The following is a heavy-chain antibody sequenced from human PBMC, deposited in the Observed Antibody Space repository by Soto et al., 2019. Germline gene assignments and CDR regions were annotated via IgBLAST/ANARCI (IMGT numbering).Heavy chain of an antibody. J-gene: IGHJ4*02. V-gene: IGHV1-18*01. D-gene: IGHD4-17*01. CDR3: ARDLHGDPYY. CDR1: GYTFTSYG. Sequence: QVQLVQSGAAVKKPGASVKVSCKASGYTFTSYGISWVRQAPGQGLECIGWISGYSGNTNYAQKLQGRFTMSTDTSTSTVYMELGSLRSDDTAVYYCARDLHGDPYYWGQGTLVTVSS. CDR2: ISGYSGNT.